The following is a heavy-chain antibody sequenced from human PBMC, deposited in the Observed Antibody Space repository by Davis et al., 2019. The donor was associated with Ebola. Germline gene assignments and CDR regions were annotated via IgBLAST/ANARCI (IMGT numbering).Heavy chain of an antibody. CDR3: ARDEFDY. V-gene: IGHV1-3*04. J-gene: IGHJ4*02. CDR1: GYSFTNYA. CDR2: INTGNGNT. Sequence: ASVKVSCKASGYSFTNYAIHWVRQAPGQRLEWMGWINTGNGNTEYSQKFQGRVIITRDTSASTAYMELSSLRSEDTAVYFCARDEFDYWGQGTLVTVSS.